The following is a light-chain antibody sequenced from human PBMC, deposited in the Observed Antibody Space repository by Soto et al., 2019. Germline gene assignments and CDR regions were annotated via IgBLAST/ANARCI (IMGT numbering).Light chain of an antibody. CDR1: QGISSY. V-gene: IGKV1-9*01. CDR3: QQLNAYPLT. Sequence: DVQLTQYRSFLSASVGDRVTITCRSSQGISSYLAWFQQKPGRAPNLLIYCASTLQSGVPSRFSGSGSGTDFTLTISNLQPEDFATYYCQQLNAYPLTFGQGTRLEIK. CDR2: CAS. J-gene: IGKJ5*01.